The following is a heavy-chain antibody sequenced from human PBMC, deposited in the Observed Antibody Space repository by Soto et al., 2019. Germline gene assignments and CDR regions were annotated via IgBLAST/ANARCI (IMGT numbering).Heavy chain of an antibody. J-gene: IGHJ4*02. D-gene: IGHD2-15*01. CDR3: ARTTTLENYFDL. CDR1: GGTIGDYS. Sequence: SETLSLTCSVSGGTIGDYSWNWIRQPPGKGLEWLGYIFYRGETKYNPSHSLWSRVSISTSTNKVSLQLHSVTAADTAVYFCARTTTLENYFDLWGQGTLVTVSS. CDR2: IFYRGET. V-gene: IGHV4-59*13.